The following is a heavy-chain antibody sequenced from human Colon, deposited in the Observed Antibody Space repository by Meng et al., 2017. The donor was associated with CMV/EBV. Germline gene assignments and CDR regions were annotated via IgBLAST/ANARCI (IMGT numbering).Heavy chain of an antibody. Sequence: ESPKISCTTSGFTFSNYWMSWVRQAPGKGLEWVANIKEDGSEKSYVDFVKGRFTISRDNAKNSLYLQMNSLRAEDTAVYYCASSSPLFWSGYYTVDYWGQGTLVTVSS. CDR1: GFTFSNYW. CDR3: ASSSPLFWSGYYTVDY. D-gene: IGHD3-3*01. CDR2: IKEDGSEK. V-gene: IGHV3-7*03. J-gene: IGHJ4*02.